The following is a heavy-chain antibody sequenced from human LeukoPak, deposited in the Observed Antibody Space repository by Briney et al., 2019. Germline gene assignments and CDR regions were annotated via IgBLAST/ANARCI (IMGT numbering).Heavy chain of an antibody. CDR2: ISYDGSNK. CDR1: GFTFSSYA. CDR3: ARGATDCLLRVGATGGYFDY. J-gene: IGHJ4*02. V-gene: IGHV3-30-3*01. Sequence: PGGSLRLSCAASGFTFSSYAMHWVRQAPGKGLEWVAVISYDGSNKYYADSVKGRFTISIDNSKNTLYLQMNSLRAEDTAVYYCARGATDCLLRVGATGGYFDYWGQGTLVTVSS. D-gene: IGHD1-26*01.